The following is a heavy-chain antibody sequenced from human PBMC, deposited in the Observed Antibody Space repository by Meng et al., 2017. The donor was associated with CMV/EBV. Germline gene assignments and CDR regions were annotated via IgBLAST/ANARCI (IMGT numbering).Heavy chain of an antibody. CDR3: ARGGITGSTSAWYAPNYFDF. J-gene: IGHJ4*02. V-gene: IGHV4-61*01. D-gene: IGHD6-19*01. CDR1: ANYS. CDR2: IYYSGST. Sequence: ANYSWAWFRQPPGKGLEWFGYIYYSGSTIYNPSLKSRVTMSVDTSKNQFSLKVNSVTTTDTAVYYCARGGITGSTSAWYAPNYFDFWGQGALVTVSS.